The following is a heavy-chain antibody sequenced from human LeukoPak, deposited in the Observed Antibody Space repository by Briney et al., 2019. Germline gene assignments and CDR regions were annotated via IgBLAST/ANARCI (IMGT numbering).Heavy chain of an antibody. CDR3: AKRTTPLALYGMDV. D-gene: IGHD1-14*01. J-gene: IGHJ6*02. CDR2: ISGSGGST. V-gene: IGHV3-23*01. CDR1: GFTFSSYA. Sequence: PGGSLRLSCAASGFTFSSYAMSWVRQAPGEGLEWVSAISGSGGSTYYADSVKGRFTISRDNSKNTLYLQMNSLRAEDTAVYYCAKRTTPLALYGMDVWGQGTTVTASS.